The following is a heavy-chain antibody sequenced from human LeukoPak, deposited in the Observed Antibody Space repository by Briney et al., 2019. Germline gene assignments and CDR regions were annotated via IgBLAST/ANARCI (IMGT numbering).Heavy chain of an antibody. CDR2: IGAYNGNT. J-gene: IGHJ4*02. CDR1: GYTFTSYG. Sequence: SVKVXXKASGYTFTSYGISWVRQAPGQGLEWMGWIGAYNGNTDYAQKLQGRVTMTTDTSTSTAYMELRSLRSDDTAVYYCARVTQTDYDFDYWGQGTLVTVSS. D-gene: IGHD4-17*01. CDR3: ARVTQTDYDFDY. V-gene: IGHV1-18*01.